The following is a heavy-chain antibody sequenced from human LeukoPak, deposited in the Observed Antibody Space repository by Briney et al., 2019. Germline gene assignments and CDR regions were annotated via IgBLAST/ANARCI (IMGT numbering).Heavy chain of an antibody. D-gene: IGHD6-13*01. CDR2: IKQDGSEK. V-gene: IGHV3-7*01. CDR3: ASAAAGL. CDR1: GFTLRSNW. J-gene: IGHJ3*01. Sequence: PGGSLRLSCAASGFTLRSNWMSWVRQAPGKGLEWVANIKQDGSEKYYVESVKGRFTISRDNAKNSLYLQMNSLRAEDTAVYYCASAAAGLWGQGTMVTVSS.